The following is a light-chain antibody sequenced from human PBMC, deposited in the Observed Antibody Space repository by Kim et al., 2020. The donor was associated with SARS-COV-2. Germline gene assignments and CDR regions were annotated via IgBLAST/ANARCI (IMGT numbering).Light chain of an antibody. CDR1: SLRSYY. V-gene: IGLV3-19*01. CDR2: GKN. J-gene: IGLJ1*01. CDR3: NSRDSSGNHYV. Sequence: ALGQTVKNTCQGESLRSYYASWYQQKPGQAPVLVIYGKNNRPSGIPDRFSGSSSGNTASLTSTGAQAEDEADYYCNSRDSSGNHYVFGTGTKVTVL.